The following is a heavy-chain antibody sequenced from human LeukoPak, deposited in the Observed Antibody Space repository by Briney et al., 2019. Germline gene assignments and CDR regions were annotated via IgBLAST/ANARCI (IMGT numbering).Heavy chain of an antibody. CDR2: IKQDGSQK. Sequence: GGSLRLSCAASGFTFSSCWMNWVRQAPGKGLEWVANIKQDGSQKYYVDSVKGRFTIFRDNAKNSLYLQMNSLRAEDTAVYYCANHRLHTDYFDYWGQGTLVTVSS. CDR3: ANHRLHTDYFDY. D-gene: IGHD5-12*01. V-gene: IGHV3-7*03. CDR1: GFTFSSCW. J-gene: IGHJ4*02.